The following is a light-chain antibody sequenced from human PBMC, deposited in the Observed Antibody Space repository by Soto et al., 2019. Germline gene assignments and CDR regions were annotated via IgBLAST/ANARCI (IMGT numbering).Light chain of an antibody. CDR1: QSVSTN. CDR3: QQYINWPPLT. V-gene: IGKV3-15*01. Sequence: EIVLTQSPATLSVSSGERATLSCRASQSVSTNLVWYQQKPGQAPRLLIFGASTRATNIPARFSGNGSGTEFTLTISSLQSEDFAVYYCQQYINWPPLTFGGGTKVEIK. CDR2: GAS. J-gene: IGKJ4*01.